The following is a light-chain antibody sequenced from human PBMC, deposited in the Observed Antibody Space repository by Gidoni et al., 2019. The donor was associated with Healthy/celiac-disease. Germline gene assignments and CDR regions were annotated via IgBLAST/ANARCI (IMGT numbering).Light chain of an antibody. V-gene: IGKV1-39*01. J-gene: IGKJ1*01. CDR3: QQSYTTPRT. Sequence: DIQMNQSPSSLSASVGDRVTITCRASQRISSYLNWYQQKPGKAPKRLIYAASSLQSGVPSRFSGSGSGTDFTLTISSLQPEDFATYYCQQSYTTPRTFGQGTKVEIK. CDR2: AAS. CDR1: QRISSY.